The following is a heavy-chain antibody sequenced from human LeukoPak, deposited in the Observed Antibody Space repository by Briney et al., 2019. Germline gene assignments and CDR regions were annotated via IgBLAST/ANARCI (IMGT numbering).Heavy chain of an antibody. CDR1: GGSISSYY. Sequence: SETLSLTCTVSGGSISSYYWSWIRQPPGKGLEWIGYILYSGTTNFNPSLKSPVTISVDTSKNQISLKLSFVTAADTAVYYCARMGGYSGYATHWGQGTLVTVSS. D-gene: IGHD5-12*01. CDR3: ARMGGYSGYATH. V-gene: IGHV4-59*08. J-gene: IGHJ4*02. CDR2: ILYSGTT.